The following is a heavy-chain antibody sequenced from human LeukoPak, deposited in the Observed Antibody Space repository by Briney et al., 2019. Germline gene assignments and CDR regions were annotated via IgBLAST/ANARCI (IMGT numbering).Heavy chain of an antibody. J-gene: IGHJ5*02. D-gene: IGHD1/OR15-1a*01. CDR1: VFTYTNYW. Sequence: GGSLRLSCVASVFTYTNYWMHWFRQVSGKGPVWVSRINPDGTIIDYADFVKGRFTISRDNAKNLLYLQMKGLRADDTALYYCAKDLSWNTADRWGQGTLVTVSS. CDR3: AKDLSWNTADR. CDR2: INPDGTII. V-gene: IGHV3-74*01.